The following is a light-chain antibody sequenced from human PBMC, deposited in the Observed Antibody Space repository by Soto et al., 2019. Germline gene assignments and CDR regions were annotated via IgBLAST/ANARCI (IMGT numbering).Light chain of an antibody. CDR3: SSYTSSSTYV. V-gene: IGLV2-14*01. CDR2: DVS. J-gene: IGLJ1*01. Sequence: QSVVTQPASLSGSPGQSITLSCTGTSSAVGGYNYVSWYQQHPGKAPKLMIYDVSNRPSGVSNRFSGSKSGNTASLTISGLQAEDEADYYCSSYTSSSTYVFGTGTKVTVL. CDR1: SSAVGGYNY.